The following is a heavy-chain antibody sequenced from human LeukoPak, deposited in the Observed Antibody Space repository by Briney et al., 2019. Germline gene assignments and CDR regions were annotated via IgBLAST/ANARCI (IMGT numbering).Heavy chain of an antibody. CDR3: ARFEGGYDYYFDY. J-gene: IGHJ4*02. Sequence: PSETLSLTCTVSGGSISSSSYYWGWIRQPPGKGLEWIGSIYYSGSTYYNPSLKSRVTISVDTSKNQSSLKLSSVTAADTAVYYCARFEGGYDYYFDYWGQGTLVTVSS. CDR2: IYYSGST. CDR1: GGSISSSSYY. D-gene: IGHD5-12*01. V-gene: IGHV4-39*07.